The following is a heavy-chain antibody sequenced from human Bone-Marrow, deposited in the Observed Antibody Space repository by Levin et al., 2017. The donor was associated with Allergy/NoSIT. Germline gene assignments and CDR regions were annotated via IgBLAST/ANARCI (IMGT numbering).Heavy chain of an antibody. V-gene: IGHV4-59*01. CDR3: ARRFCSSTTCFDAFDI. J-gene: IGHJ3*02. Sequence: SQTLSLTCTVSGGSIHSYYWSWIRQPPGMGLEWIGYIYYSGSTKYNPSLKSRVTISVDMSKNHFSLKLSSVTAADTAVYYCARRFCSSTTCFDAFDIWGQGTMVTVSS. CDR1: GGSIHSYY. D-gene: IGHD2-2*01. CDR2: IYYSGST.